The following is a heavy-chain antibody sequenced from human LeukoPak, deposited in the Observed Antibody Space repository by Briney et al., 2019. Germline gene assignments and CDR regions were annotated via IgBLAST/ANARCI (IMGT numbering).Heavy chain of an antibody. CDR1: GDSVSSNSVT. Sequence: SQTLSLTCAISGDSVSSNSVTWNWIRQSPSRGLEWLGRTYYRSKWYNGYAVSVKSRITINPDTSKNQFSLHLNSVTPEDTAVYYCAGGPGSLLHWGQGILVTVSS. CDR2: TYYRSKWYN. V-gene: IGHV6-1*01. J-gene: IGHJ4*02. CDR3: AGGPGSLLH.